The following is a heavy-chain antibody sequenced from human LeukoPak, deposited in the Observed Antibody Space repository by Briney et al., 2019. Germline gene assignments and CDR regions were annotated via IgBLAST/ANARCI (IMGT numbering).Heavy chain of an antibody. CDR2: IYYSGST. J-gene: IGHJ4*02. D-gene: IGHD5-24*01. CDR3: ARGLRDGFSLSFDY. Sequence: SETLSLTCTVSGGSISSGGYYWSWIRQHPGKGLEWIGYIYYSGSTYYNPSLKSRVTISVDTSKNQFSLKLSSVTAADTAVYYCARGLRDGFSLSFDYWGQGTLVTVSS. V-gene: IGHV4-61*08. CDR1: GGSISSGGYY.